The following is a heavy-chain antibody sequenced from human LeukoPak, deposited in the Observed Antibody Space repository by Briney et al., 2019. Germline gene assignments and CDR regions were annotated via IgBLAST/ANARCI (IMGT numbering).Heavy chain of an antibody. CDR2: INPSGGST. V-gene: IGHV1-46*01. J-gene: IGHJ4*02. D-gene: IGHD2-8*01. CDR3: ASSYCTNGVCWYFDY. Sequence: ASVEVSCKASGYTFTSYYMHWVRQAPGQGLEWMGIINPSGGSTSYAQKFQGRVTMTRDTSTSTVYMELSSLRSEDTAVYYCASSYCTNGVCWYFDYWGQGTLVTVSS. CDR1: GYTFTSYY.